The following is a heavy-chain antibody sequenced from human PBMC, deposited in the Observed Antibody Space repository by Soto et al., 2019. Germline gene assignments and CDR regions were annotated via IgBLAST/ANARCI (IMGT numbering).Heavy chain of an antibody. J-gene: IGHJ4*02. V-gene: IGHV1-69*01. CDR1: GGTFSSYA. D-gene: IGHD3-22*01. CDR2: IIPIFGTA. Sequence: QVQLVQSGAEVKKPGSSVKVSCKASGGTFSSYAISWVRQAPGQGLEWMGGIIPIFGTANYAQKFQGRVTITADEATSTDNMELSSLRSEDTAVYYCARDGDYYGSSGYLNWGQGTLVTVSS. CDR3: ARDGDYYGSSGYLN.